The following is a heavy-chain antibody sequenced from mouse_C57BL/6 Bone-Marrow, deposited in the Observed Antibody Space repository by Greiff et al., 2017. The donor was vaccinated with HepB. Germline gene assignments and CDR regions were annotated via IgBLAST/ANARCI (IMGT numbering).Heavy chain of an antibody. D-gene: IGHD1-1*01. J-gene: IGHJ2*01. CDR2: IYPGDGDT. CDR1: GYAFSSSW. V-gene: IGHV1-82*01. Sequence: QVHVKQSGPELVKPGASVKISCKASGYAFSSSWMNWVKQRPGKGLEWIGRIYPGDGDTNYNGKFKGKATLTADKSSSTAYMQLSSLTSEDSAVYFCAPSITTVVAPSDYWGQGTTLTVSS. CDR3: APSITTVVAPSDY.